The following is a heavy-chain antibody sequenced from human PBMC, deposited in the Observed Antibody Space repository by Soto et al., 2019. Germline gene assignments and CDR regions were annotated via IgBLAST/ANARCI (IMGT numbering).Heavy chain of an antibody. CDR1: GGSISSYY. V-gene: IGHV4-59*12. J-gene: IGHJ5*02. CDR2: IYFRGTT. Sequence: PSETLSLTCTVSGGSISSYYWSWIRQPPGKGLEWIGYIYFRGTTNYNPSLKSRVTVSVDTSKNQFSLKLSSVTAADTAVYYCARSVFPWGQGTLVTVSS. CDR3: ARSVFP.